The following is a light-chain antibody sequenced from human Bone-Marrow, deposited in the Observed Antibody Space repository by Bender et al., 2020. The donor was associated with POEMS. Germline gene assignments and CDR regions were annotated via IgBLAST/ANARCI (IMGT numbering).Light chain of an antibody. J-gene: IGLJ2*01. CDR3: SSYAGGFILL. CDR2: EVD. CDR1: SGDVGVYNY. Sequence: QSALTQPPSASGSPGQSVTISCTGTSGDVGVYNYVSWYQQHPGKAPKLMIYEVDKRPSGVPDRFSGSKSGNTASLTVSELQVEDEADYYCSSYAGGFILLFGGGTKVTVL. V-gene: IGLV2-8*01.